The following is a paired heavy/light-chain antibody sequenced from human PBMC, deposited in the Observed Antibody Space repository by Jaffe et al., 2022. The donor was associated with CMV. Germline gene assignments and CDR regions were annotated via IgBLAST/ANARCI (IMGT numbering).Light chain of an antibody. CDR1: TGAVTSGHY. Sequence: QAVVTQEPSLTVSPGGTVTLTCGSSTGAVTSGHYPYWFQQKPGQAPRTLIYDTSNKHSWTPARFSGSLLGGKAALTLSGAQPEDEAEYYCLLSYSAARVFGGGTKLTVL. J-gene: IGLJ2*01. CDR2: DTS. CDR3: LLSYSAARV. V-gene: IGLV7-46*01.
Heavy chain of an antibody. V-gene: IGHV4-4*07. CDR2: IYTSGST. CDR3: ARDDFYDSSGYYPTDAFDI. Sequence: QVQLQESGPGLVKPSETLSLTCTVSGGSISSYYWSWIRQPAGKGLEWIGRIYTSGSTNYNPSLKSRVTMSVDTSKNQFSLKLSSVTAADTAVYYCARDDFYDSSGYYPTDAFDIWGQGTMVTVSS. J-gene: IGHJ3*02. CDR1: GGSISSYY. D-gene: IGHD3-22*01.